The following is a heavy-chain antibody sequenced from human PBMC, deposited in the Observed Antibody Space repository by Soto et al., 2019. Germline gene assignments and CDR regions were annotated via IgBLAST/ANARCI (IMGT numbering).Heavy chain of an antibody. CDR2: ISPYNGNT. CDR3: ARDPFVVRRARRGMDV. V-gene: IGHV1-18*01. J-gene: IGHJ6*02. CDR1: GYTFTSYG. Sequence: QVQLVQSGAEVKKPGASVKVSCKASGYTFTSYGISWVRQAPGQGLEWMGWISPYNGNTNYAEKLQGRVTMTTDTSTSTSYMELRSLRSDDTAVYYCARDPFVVRRARRGMDVWGQGTTVTVSS. D-gene: IGHD3-10*01.